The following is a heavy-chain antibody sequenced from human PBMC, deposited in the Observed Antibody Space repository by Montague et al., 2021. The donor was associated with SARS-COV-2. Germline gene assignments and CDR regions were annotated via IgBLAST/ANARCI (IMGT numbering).Heavy chain of an antibody. V-gene: IGHV4-34*01. J-gene: IGHJ6*03. CDR1: GRSFSGFY. CDR2: INHGGST. Sequence: SETLSLTCAVSGRSFSGFYWSWVRQPPGKGLEWIGEINHGGSTKYSPSLKSRLTISADTSKNQFSLKLTSVAAADTAVYYCARLRDGVVPSPILGVGPYYSYYYMDVWGRGTTVTVSS. D-gene: IGHD3-10*01. CDR3: ARLRDGVVPSPILGVGPYYSYYYMDV.